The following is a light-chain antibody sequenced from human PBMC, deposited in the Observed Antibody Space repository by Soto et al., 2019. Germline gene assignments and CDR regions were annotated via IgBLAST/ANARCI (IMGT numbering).Light chain of an antibody. V-gene: IGLV2-14*03. CDR1: SSDVGGYNY. CDR3: SSYTSSSNPVV. J-gene: IGLJ2*01. Sequence: ALTQPASVSGSPGQSITISCTGTSSDVGGYNYVSWYQHHPGKAPKLMIYDVSNRPSGVSNRFSGSKSGNTASLTISGLQAEDEADYYCSSYTSSSNPVVFGGGTQLT. CDR2: DVS.